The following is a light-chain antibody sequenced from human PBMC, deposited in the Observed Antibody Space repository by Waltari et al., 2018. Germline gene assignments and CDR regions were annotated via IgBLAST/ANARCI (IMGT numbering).Light chain of an antibody. CDR3: QQRSNWPPGGLT. J-gene: IGKJ4*01. Sequence: EIVLTQSPATLSLSPGERATLSCRASQSVSSYLAWYQQKPGQAPRLLIYDASNRATGIPARFSGSGSGTDFTLTISSLEPEDFVVYYCQQRSNWPPGGLTFGGGTKVEIK. CDR2: DAS. V-gene: IGKV3-11*01. CDR1: QSVSSY.